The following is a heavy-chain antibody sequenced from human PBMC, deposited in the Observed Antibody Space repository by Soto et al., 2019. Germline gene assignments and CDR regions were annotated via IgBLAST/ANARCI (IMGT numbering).Heavy chain of an antibody. CDR2: IVVGSGNT. CDR3: AAEVHCSGGSCYNVLNDY. V-gene: IGHV1-58*02. CDR1: GFTFTSSA. D-gene: IGHD2-15*01. J-gene: IGHJ4*02. Sequence: VKVSCNASGFTFTSSAMQWVRQARGQRLEWIGWIVVGSGNTNYAQKFQERVTITRDMSTSTAYMELSSLRSEDTAVYYCAAEVHCSGGSCYNVLNDYWGQGTLVTVSS.